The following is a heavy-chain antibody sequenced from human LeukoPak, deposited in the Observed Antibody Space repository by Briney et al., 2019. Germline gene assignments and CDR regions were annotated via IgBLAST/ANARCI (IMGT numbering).Heavy chain of an antibody. D-gene: IGHD3-10*01. V-gene: IGHV3-9*01. J-gene: IGHJ3*02. CDR2: ISWTSSTT. CDR3: AKDIGPVIIRGTLDALDM. Sequence: GGSLRLSCAASGFTFSSYWMSWVRQAPGKGLEWVSGISWTSSTTVYADSVKGRFTVSRDNAKNSLHLQMNSLRPEDTALYYCAKDIGPVIIRGTLDALDMWGQGTMVTVSS. CDR1: GFTFSSYW.